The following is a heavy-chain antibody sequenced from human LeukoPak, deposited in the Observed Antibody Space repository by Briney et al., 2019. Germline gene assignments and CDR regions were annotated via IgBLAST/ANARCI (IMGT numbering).Heavy chain of an antibody. D-gene: IGHD2-2*02. CDR3: ARGVPGYCSGTSCYKDYYYMDV. J-gene: IGHJ6*03. Sequence: GGSLRLSCAASGFTFSSYEMNWVRQAPGKGLEWVSYISSSGSTIYYADSVKGRFTISRDNAKNSLYVQMNSLRAEDTAAYYCARGVPGYCSGTSCYKDYYYMDVWGKGTTVTVSS. V-gene: IGHV3-48*03. CDR2: ISSSGSTI. CDR1: GFTFSSYE.